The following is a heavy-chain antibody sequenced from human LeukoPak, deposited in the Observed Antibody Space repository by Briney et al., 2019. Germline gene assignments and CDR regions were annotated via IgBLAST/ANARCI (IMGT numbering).Heavy chain of an antibody. CDR1: GYTFTSYD. V-gene: IGHV1-69*13. J-gene: IGHJ4*02. D-gene: IGHD5-24*01. Sequence: GASVKVSCKASGYTFTSYDINWVRQATGQGLEWMGGIIPIFGTANYAQKFQGRVTITADESTSTAYMELSSLRSEDTAVYYCARVRRDGYNYPLDYWGQGTLVTVSS. CDR3: ARVRRDGYNYPLDY. CDR2: IIPIFGTA.